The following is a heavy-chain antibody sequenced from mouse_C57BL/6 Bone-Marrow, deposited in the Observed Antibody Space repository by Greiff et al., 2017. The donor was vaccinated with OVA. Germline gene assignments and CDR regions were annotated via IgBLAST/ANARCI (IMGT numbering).Heavy chain of an antibody. V-gene: IGHV1-5*01. CDR2: IYPGNSDT. CDR3: TSPDYGTYYAMDY. J-gene: IGHJ4*01. D-gene: IGHD1-2*01. Sequence: VQLQQSGTVLARPGASVKMSCKTSGYTFTSYWMHWVKQRPGQGLEWIGAIYPGNSDTSYNQKFKGKAKLTAVTSASTAYMELSSLTNEDSAVYYCTSPDYGTYYAMDYWGQGTSVTVSS. CDR1: GYTFTSYW.